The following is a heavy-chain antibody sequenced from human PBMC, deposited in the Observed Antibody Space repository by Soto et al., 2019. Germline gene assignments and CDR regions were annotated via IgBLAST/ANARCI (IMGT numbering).Heavy chain of an antibody. V-gene: IGHV3-15*07. CDR1: GFTFSNAW. CDR2: IKSKTDGGTT. CDR3: TTGPEEGYYYYYGMDV. J-gene: IGHJ6*02. Sequence: GGSLRLSCAASGFTFSNAWMNWVRQAPGKGLEWVGRIKSKTDGGTTDYAAPVKGRFTISRDDSKNTLYLQMNSLKTEDTAVYYCTTGPEEGYYYYYGMDVWGQGTTVTVSS.